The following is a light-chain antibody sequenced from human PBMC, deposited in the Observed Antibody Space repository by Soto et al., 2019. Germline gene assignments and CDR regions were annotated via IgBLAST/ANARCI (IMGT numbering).Light chain of an antibody. CDR2: DAS. J-gene: IGKJ1*01. V-gene: IGKV1-5*01. Sequence: DIQMTQSPSTLSASVGDRITITCRASQSISSLLAWYQQKPGKAPKLLTSDASSLENWVPSRFSGSGSGTEFTLTISSLQPDDFATYYCQQYNSHSQTFGQGTKVDIK. CDR3: QQYNSHSQT. CDR1: QSISSL.